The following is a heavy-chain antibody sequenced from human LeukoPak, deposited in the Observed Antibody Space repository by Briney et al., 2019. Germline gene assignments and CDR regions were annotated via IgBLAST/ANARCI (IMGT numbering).Heavy chain of an antibody. J-gene: IGHJ5*02. V-gene: IGHV3-21*01. D-gene: IGHD3-3*01. CDR2: ISSSSSYI. Sequence: GGSLRLSCAASGFTFSSYSMNWVRQAPGKGLEWVSSISSSSSYIYYADSVKGRFTISRDNAKNSLYLQMNSLRAEDTAVYYCARDPVTYYDFWSGYYTGWFDPWGQGTLVTVSS. CDR1: GFTFSSYS. CDR3: ARDPVTYYDFWSGYYTGWFDP.